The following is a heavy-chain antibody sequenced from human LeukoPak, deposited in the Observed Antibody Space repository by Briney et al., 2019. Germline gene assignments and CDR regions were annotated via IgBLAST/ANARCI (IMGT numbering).Heavy chain of an antibody. V-gene: IGHV1-8*01. CDR2: MNTNSGNT. CDR1: RYTFTIYD. Sequence: AASVTVSCKASRYTFTIYDINWVRQDTGQGLEWMGWMNTNSGNTGYAQKFQGRVTMTRTTSISTAYMELSSLRSEDMAVYYCVRVKLAYYYDSSGYYWGAFDIWGQGTMVTVSS. J-gene: IGHJ3*02. D-gene: IGHD3-22*01. CDR3: VRVKLAYYYDSSGYYWGAFDI.